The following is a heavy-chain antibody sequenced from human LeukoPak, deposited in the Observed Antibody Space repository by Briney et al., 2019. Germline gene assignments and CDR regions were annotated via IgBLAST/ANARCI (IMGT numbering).Heavy chain of an antibody. CDR3: ARYSAAAASYFDY. V-gene: IGHV4-34*01. Sequence: PSETLSLTCAVYGGSFSGYYWCWIRQPPGKGLEWIGEINHSGSTNYNPSLKSRVTISVDTSKNQFSLKLSSVTAADTAVYYCARYSAAAASYFDYWGQGTLVTVSS. D-gene: IGHD6-13*01. J-gene: IGHJ4*02. CDR2: INHSGST. CDR1: GGSFSGYY.